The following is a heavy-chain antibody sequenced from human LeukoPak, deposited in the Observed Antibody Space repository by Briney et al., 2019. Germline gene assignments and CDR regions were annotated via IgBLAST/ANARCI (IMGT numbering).Heavy chain of an antibody. Sequence: ADPLSLTCSLWCGSMSFLYGRGMGHPPGERLEWIGRIDTSGITNYNPSLKSRVSMSVDTSKNQFSLRLSSVTAADTAVYYCARVGDYALKDWGQGTLVTVSS. CDR2: IDTSGIT. CDR1: CGSMSFLY. D-gene: IGHD3-16*01. V-gene: IGHV4-4*07. J-gene: IGHJ4*02. CDR3: ARVGDYALKD.